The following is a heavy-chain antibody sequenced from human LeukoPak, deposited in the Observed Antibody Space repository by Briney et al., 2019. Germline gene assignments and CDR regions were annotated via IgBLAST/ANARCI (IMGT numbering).Heavy chain of an antibody. D-gene: IGHD5-18*01. CDR2: ISYDGSNK. CDR3: ARDGQQYSYGYPHY. CDR1: GFTFSSYA. V-gene: IGHV3-30*04. Sequence: PGGSLRLSCAASGFTFSSYAMHWVRQAPGKGLEWVAVISYDGSNKYYADSVKGRSTISRDNSKNTLYLQMNSLRAEDTAVYYCARDGQQYSYGYPHYWGQGTLVTVSS. J-gene: IGHJ4*02.